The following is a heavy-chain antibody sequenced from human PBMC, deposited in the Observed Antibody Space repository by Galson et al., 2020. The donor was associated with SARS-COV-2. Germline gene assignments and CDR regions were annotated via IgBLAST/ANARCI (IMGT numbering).Heavy chain of an antibody. V-gene: IGHV3-30-3*01. CDR1: GFTFSSYA. J-gene: IGHJ4*02. CDR3: ARSGSGSYYSVFDY. D-gene: IGHD3-10*01. CDR2: ISYDGSNK. Sequence: GGSLRLSCAASGFTFSSYAMHWVRQAPGKGLEWVAVISYDGSNKYYADSVKGRFTISRDNSKNTLYLQMNSLRAEDTAVYYCARSGSGSYYSVFDYWGQGTLVTVSS.